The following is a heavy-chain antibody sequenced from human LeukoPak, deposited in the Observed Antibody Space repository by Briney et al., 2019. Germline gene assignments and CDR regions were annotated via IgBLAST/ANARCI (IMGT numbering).Heavy chain of an antibody. J-gene: IGHJ4*02. V-gene: IGHV3-48*01. CDR3: AATNIHPRLRNTVTTLPGDY. CDR1: GFTFSSYS. Sequence: PGGSLRLSCAASGFTFSSYSMNWVRQAPGKGLEWVSYISSSSSSIYYADSVKGRFTISRDNSKNTLYLQMNSLRAEDTAVYYCAATNIHPRLRNTVTTLPGDYWGQGTLVTVSS. CDR2: ISSSSSSI. D-gene: IGHD4-17*01.